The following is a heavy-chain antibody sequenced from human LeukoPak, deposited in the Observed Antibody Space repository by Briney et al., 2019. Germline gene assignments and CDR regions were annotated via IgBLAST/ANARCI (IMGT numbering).Heavy chain of an antibody. CDR3: ARRSSSYHYYYYMDV. Sequence: SSETLSLTCTVSGGSISSYYWSWIRQPPGKGLEWIGYIYYSGSTNYNPSLKSRVTISVDTSKNQFSLKLSSVTAADTAVYYCARRSSSYHYYYYMDVWGKGTTVTVSS. J-gene: IGHJ6*03. D-gene: IGHD6-13*01. CDR2: IYYSGST. CDR1: GGSISSYY. V-gene: IGHV4-59*01.